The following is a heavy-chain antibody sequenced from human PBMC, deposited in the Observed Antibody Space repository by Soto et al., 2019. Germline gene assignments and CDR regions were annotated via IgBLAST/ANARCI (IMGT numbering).Heavy chain of an antibody. CDR1: GFTFDDYV. J-gene: IGHJ5*02. D-gene: IGHD2-2*01. CDR3: AKDMSARSDSWLNWFDP. CDR2: ISWKSGTI. V-gene: IGHV3-9*01. Sequence: EVQLVESGGGLVQPSGSLRLSCAATGFTFDDYVMHWVRQAPGKGLERVSGISWKSGTIGYADSVQGRFTISRDNAKNSLYLQMSSLRTEDTAFYCCAKDMSARSDSWLNWFDPWGQGTLVTVSS.